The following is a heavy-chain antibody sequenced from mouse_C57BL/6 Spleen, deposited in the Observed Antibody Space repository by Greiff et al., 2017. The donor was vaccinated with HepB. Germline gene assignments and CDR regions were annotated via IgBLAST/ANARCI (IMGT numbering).Heavy chain of an antibody. CDR1: GYSITSGYY. J-gene: IGHJ3*01. V-gene: IGHV3-6*01. D-gene: IGHD1-1*01. Sequence: EVQLQQSGPGLVKPSQSLSLTCSVTGYSITSGYYWNWIRQFPGNKLEWMGYISYDGSNNYNPSLKNRISFTRDTSKNQFFLKLNSVTTEDTATYYWAGITTVVGPFAYWGQGTLVTVSA. CDR2: ISYDGSN. CDR3: AGITTVVGPFAY.